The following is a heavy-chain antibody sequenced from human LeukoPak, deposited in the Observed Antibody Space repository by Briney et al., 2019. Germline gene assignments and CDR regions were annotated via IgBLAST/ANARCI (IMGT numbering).Heavy chain of an antibody. CDR3: ARGGIAAAWGAFDI. Sequence: PGGSLRLSCAASGFTFSIYGMHWVRQAPGKGLEWVAYIRYDGSTKYYADSVKGRFTISRDNSKNTLYLQMGSLRAEDMAVYYCARGGIAAAWGAFDIWGQGTMVTVSS. V-gene: IGHV3-30*02. D-gene: IGHD6-13*01. CDR1: GFTFSIYG. CDR2: IRYDGSTK. J-gene: IGHJ3*02.